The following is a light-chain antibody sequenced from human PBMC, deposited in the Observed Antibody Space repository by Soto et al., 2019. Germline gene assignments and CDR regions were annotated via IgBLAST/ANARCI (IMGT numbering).Light chain of an antibody. V-gene: IGLV2-14*03. Sequence: QSVLAHPASVYGSPRQSLTIFCTGTSSDVGAYDFVSWYQQHPDKAPKLMIFEVSNRPSGVSDRFSGSKSVNTATLTISGLQAEDEADYYCSSYTTNSTRVFGTGTKVTV. CDR3: SSYTTNSTRV. CDR2: EVS. J-gene: IGLJ1*01. CDR1: SSDVGAYDF.